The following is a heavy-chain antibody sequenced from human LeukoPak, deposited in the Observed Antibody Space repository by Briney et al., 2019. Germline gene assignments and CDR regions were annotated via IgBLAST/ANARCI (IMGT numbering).Heavy chain of an antibody. Sequence: ASVKVSCKASGYTFTGYYMHWVRQAPGQGLEWMGRINPNSGGTNYAQKFQGRVTMTRDTSISTAYMELSRLRSDDPAVYYCAREIDGSGSYGRDYWGQGTLVTVSS. J-gene: IGHJ4*02. V-gene: IGHV1-2*06. CDR1: GYTFTGYY. D-gene: IGHD3-10*01. CDR2: INPNSGGT. CDR3: AREIDGSGSYGRDY.